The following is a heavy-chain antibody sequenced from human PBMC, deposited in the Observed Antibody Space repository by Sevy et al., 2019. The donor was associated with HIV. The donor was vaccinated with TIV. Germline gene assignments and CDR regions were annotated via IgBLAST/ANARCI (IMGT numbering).Heavy chain of an antibody. D-gene: IGHD3-10*01. CDR2: IDPSDSYT. CDR1: GYSFTSYW. CDR3: ARHPPQYYYGSGDLSEFDY. V-gene: IGHV5-10-1*01. Sequence: GETLKISCKGSGYSFTSYWISWVRQMPGKGLEWMGRIDPSDSYTNYSPSFQGHVTISADKSISTAYLQWSSLKASDTAMYYCARHPPQYYYGSGDLSEFDYWGQGTLVTVSS. J-gene: IGHJ4*02.